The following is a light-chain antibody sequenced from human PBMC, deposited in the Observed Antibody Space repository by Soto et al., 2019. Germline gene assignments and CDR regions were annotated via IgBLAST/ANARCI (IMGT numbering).Light chain of an antibody. Sequence: SYELTQPPSVSVSPGQTASITCSGDKLGDKYACWYQQKPGQSPVLVIYQDSKRPSGIPERFSGSNSGNTATLTISGTQAMDEADYYCQVWDRSTGVFGTGTKLTVL. CDR2: QDS. CDR1: KLGDKY. J-gene: IGLJ1*01. V-gene: IGLV3-1*01. CDR3: QVWDRSTGV.